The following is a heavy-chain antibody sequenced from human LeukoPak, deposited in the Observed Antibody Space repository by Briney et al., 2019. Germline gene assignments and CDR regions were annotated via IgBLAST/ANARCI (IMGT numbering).Heavy chain of an antibody. Sequence: PGGSLRLSCAASGFTFNNYWMHWVRQVPGKGLVWVSRINPGGSSTAYADSVKGRFTISRDNAKNTLYLQMNSLRAEDTAVYYCGRIAINANNGMDVWGQGTTVTVSS. D-gene: IGHD1/OR15-1a*01. V-gene: IGHV3-74*01. J-gene: IGHJ6*02. CDR1: GFTFNNYW. CDR3: GRIAINANNGMDV. CDR2: INPGGSST.